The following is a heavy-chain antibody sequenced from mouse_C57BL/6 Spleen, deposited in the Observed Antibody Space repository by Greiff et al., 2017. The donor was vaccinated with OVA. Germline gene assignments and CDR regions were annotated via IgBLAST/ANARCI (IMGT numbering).Heavy chain of an antibody. D-gene: IGHD1-1*01. J-gene: IGHJ2*01. CDR1: GYTFTEYT. CDR2: FYPGSGSI. Sequence: VQLQQSGAELVKPGASVKLSCKASGYTFTEYTIHWVKQRSGQGLEWIGWFYPGSGSIKYNEKFKDKATLTADKSSSTVYMERSRLTSEDSAVYFCARHEDNYGSSLYYFDYWGQGTTLTVSS. V-gene: IGHV1-62-2*01. CDR3: ARHEDNYGSSLYYFDY.